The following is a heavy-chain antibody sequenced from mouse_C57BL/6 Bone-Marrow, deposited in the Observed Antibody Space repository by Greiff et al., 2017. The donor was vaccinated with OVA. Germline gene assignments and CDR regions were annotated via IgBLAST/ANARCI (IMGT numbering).Heavy chain of an antibody. J-gene: IGHJ2*01. CDR2: ISSGSSTI. D-gene: IGHD1-1*01. CDR1: GFTFSDYG. Sequence: EVKLMESGGGLVKPGGSLKLSCAASGFTFSDYGMHWVRQAPEKGLEWVAYISSGSSTICYADTVKGRFTISRDNAKNTLFLQMTSLRSEDTAMYYCARRYYGSSYFDYWGQGTTLTVSS. CDR3: ARRYYGSSYFDY. V-gene: IGHV5-17*01.